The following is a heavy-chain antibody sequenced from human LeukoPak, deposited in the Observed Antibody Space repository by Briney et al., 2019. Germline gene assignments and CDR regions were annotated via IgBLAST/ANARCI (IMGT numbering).Heavy chain of an antibody. D-gene: IGHD2-15*01. V-gene: IGHV3-33*01. CDR3: ARGAYCSDDSCPGAFDI. Sequence: GGSLRLSCAASGFAFSTYAMYWVRQAPGKGLEWVTVIWYDGSNKYYADSVKSRFTISRDNSKNTLYLQMNSLRAEDTAVYYCARGAYCSDDSCPGAFDIWGQGTMVTLSS. CDR2: IWYDGSNK. CDR1: GFAFSTYA. J-gene: IGHJ3*02.